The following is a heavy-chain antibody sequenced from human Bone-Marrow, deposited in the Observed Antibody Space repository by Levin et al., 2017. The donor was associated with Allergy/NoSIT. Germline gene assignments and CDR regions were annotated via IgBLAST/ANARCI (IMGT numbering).Heavy chain of an antibody. CDR3: ARVGNYAVVADAFDL. CDR1: QFIFDDHG. Sequence: GESLKISCAASQFIFDDHGMSWVRQAPGKGLEWVSGITWNSGTTGYADSVKGRFTISRDNAKNTLYLQMNSLRVEDTALHYCARVGNYAVVADAFDLWGQGTMVTVSS. CDR2: ITWNSGTT. V-gene: IGHV3-20*04. D-gene: IGHD1-7*01. J-gene: IGHJ3*01.